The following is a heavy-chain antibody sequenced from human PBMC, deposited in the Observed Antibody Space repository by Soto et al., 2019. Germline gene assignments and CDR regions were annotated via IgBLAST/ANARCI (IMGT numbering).Heavy chain of an antibody. CDR1: GFTFSSYW. CDR3: SRDGNGANSGGDAFDI. J-gene: IGHJ3*02. Sequence: GGSLRLSCAASGFTFSSYWMSWVRQAPGKGLEWVANIKQDGSEKYYVDSVKGRFTISRDNAKNSLYLQMNSLRAEDTAVYYCSRDGNGANSGGDAFDIWGQGTMVTVSS. CDR2: IKQDGSEK. D-gene: IGHD1-1*01. V-gene: IGHV3-7*03.